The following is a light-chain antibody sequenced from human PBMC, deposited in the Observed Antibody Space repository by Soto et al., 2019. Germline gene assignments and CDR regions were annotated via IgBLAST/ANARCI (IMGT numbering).Light chain of an antibody. CDR1: QSVSSSY. CDR3: QQYGSSPGLT. J-gene: IGKJ4*01. CDR2: GAS. Sequence: EIVLTQSPGTLSLSPGERATLSCRASQSVSSSYVAWYQQKPGQAPRLLIYGASSRATGITDSFSGSGSVTDFTLTIIRLAPEDFAVYYCQQYGSSPGLTFGGGTKVEIK. V-gene: IGKV3-20*01.